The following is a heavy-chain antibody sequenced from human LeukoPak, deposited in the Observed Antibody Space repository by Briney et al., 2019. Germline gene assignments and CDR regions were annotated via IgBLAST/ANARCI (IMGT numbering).Heavy chain of an antibody. CDR2: INPGGGST. CDR3: ARSPYSSGFLFYLDS. D-gene: IGHD2-8*02. CDR1: GYTFTYYF. Sequence: ASVKVSCKASGYTFTYYFIQWVRQAPGQGFDWMGVINPGGGSTTYAQKFQGRVTLTRDTSTSTVYMELSSLTYEDTTVYYCARSPYSSGFLFYLDSWGQGTLVTVSS. J-gene: IGHJ4*02. V-gene: IGHV1-46*01.